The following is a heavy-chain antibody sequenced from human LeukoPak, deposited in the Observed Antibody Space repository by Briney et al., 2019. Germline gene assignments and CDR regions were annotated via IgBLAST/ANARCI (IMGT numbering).Heavy chain of an antibody. V-gene: IGHV4-34*01. J-gene: IGHJ4*02. CDR2: INHSGST. CDR3: ARDKRGYSYANDY. Sequence: PSETLSLTCAVYGGSFSGYYWSWIRQPPGKGLEWIGEINHSGSTNYNPSLKSRVTISVDTSKNQFSLKLSSVTAADTAVYYCARDKRGYSYANDYWGQGTLVTVSS. CDR1: GGSFSGYY. D-gene: IGHD5-18*01.